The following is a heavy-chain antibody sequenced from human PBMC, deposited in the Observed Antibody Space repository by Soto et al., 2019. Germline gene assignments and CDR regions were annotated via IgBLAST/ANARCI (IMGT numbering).Heavy chain of an antibody. CDR3: AGDPPTVESYYYGMDV. CDR1: GYIFTNYG. Sequence: QVQLVQSGDEVKKPGASVKVSCKASGYIFTNYGISWVRQAPGQGLEWMGWISAYNDNTNYAQKVQGRVTMTTDTSTSTDNMEVRSLGSDDTAVYYCAGDPPTVESYYYGMDVWGQGTTVTVSS. J-gene: IGHJ6*02. V-gene: IGHV1-18*01. CDR2: ISAYNDNT. D-gene: IGHD4-4*01.